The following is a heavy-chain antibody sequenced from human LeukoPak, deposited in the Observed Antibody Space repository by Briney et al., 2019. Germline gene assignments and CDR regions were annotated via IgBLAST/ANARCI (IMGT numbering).Heavy chain of an antibody. Sequence: SVKVSCKASGGTFSSYAISWVRQAPGQGLEWMGRIIPILGIANYAQKFQGRVTITADKSTSTAYMELSSLRSEDTAVYYCARDRWLRLGRWFDPWGQGTLVTVSS. CDR2: IIPILGIA. J-gene: IGHJ5*02. CDR3: ARDRWLRLGRWFDP. CDR1: GGTFSSYA. D-gene: IGHD5-12*01. V-gene: IGHV1-69*04.